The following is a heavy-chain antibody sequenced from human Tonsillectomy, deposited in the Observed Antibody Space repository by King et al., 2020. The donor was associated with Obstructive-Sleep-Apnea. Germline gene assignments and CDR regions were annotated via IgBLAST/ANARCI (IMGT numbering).Heavy chain of an antibody. D-gene: IGHD4-23*01. Sequence: VQLVESGGGLVQPGGSLRLSCAASGFTVSSNYMSWVRQAPGKGLEWVSVIYSGGSTYYADSVKGRFTISRHNSKNTLYLQMNSLRAEDTAVYYCARDRHDYGGYYFDYWGQGTLVTVSS. V-gene: IGHV3-53*04. CDR1: GFTVSSNY. J-gene: IGHJ4*02. CDR3: ARDRHDYGGYYFDY. CDR2: IYSGGST.